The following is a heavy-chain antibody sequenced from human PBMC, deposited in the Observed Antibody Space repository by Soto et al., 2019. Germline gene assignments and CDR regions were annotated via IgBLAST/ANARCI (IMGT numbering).Heavy chain of an antibody. J-gene: IGHJ4*02. D-gene: IGHD5-12*01. V-gene: IGHV4-59*01. Sequence: SETLSLTCTVSGGSISNYYWSWIRQPPGKGLEWIGYIYYSWSTNYNPSLKSRVTISVDTSKNQFSLKLSSVTAADTAVYYCASAGYSGYWFDYWGQGTLVTVSS. CDR3: ASAGYSGYWFDY. CDR1: GGSISNYY. CDR2: IYYSWST.